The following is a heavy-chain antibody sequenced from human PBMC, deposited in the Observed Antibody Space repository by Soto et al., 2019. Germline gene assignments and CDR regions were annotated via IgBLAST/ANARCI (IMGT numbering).Heavy chain of an antibody. CDR1: GYTFTNYA. D-gene: IGHD5-18*01. CDR2: INAGNGNT. CDR3: ARDENRSEYSYARRRPYYFDY. J-gene: IGHJ4*02. Sequence: ASVKVSCKASGYTFTNYAMHWVRQAPGQRLEWMGWINAGNGNTKYSQKFQGRVTITRDSSASTAYMELSSLRAEDTAVYYCARDENRSEYSYARRRPYYFDYWGQGTLVTVSS. V-gene: IGHV1-3*01.